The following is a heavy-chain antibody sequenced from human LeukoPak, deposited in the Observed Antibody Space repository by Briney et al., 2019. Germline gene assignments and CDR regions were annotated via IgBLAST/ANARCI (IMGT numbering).Heavy chain of an antibody. Sequence: GGSLRLSCAASGFTFSSYWMHWVRQAPGKGLVWVSRINSDGSSTSYADSVKGRFTISRDNAKNTLYLQMNSLRAEDTAVYYCATGSHSGSYPVDYWGQGTLVTVSS. J-gene: IGHJ4*02. CDR3: ATGSHSGSYPVDY. CDR2: INSDGSST. D-gene: IGHD1-26*01. CDR1: GFTFSSYW. V-gene: IGHV3-74*01.